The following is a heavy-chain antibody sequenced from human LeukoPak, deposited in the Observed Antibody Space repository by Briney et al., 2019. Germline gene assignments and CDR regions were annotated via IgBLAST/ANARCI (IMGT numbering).Heavy chain of an antibody. V-gene: IGHV3-66*01. CDR2: IYSGGTT. CDR3: ARDLQSDQVFDL. J-gene: IGHJ3*01. D-gene: IGHD5-24*01. CDR1: GFAVSTRY. Sequence: GGSLRLSCAAPGFAVSTRYMSWVRQAPGKGLEWVSLIYSGGTTYYPDSVRDRFTISRDNSKNTLYLQMNGLRAEDTAVYFCARDLQSDQVFDLWGQGTMVTVSS.